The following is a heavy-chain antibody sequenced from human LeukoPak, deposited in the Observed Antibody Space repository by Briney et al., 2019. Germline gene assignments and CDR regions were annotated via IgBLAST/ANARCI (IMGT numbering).Heavy chain of an antibody. Sequence: GGSLRLSCAASGFTFSSYSMNWVRQAPGKGLEWVSYISGSSSTIYYADSVKGRFTISRDNAKNSLYLQMNSLRAEDTAVYYCARAPKGSIAARPGLGYWGQGTLVTVSS. V-gene: IGHV3-48*01. D-gene: IGHD6-6*01. CDR3: ARAPKGSIAARPGLGY. CDR1: GFTFSSYS. J-gene: IGHJ4*02. CDR2: ISGSSSTI.